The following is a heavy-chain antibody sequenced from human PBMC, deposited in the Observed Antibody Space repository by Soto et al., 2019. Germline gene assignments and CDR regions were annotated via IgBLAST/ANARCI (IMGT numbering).Heavy chain of an antibody. CDR1: GGSINSGGYC. CDR2: IYYSGSA. Sequence: SETLSLTCTVSGGSINSGGYCWSWIRQHPGKGLEWIGYIYYSGSANYNPSLKGRVTMSVDTSTNQFSLKLSSVTAADTAVYYCARLFNYYDSSGYAEYYFDHWGLGNPVTVSS. D-gene: IGHD3-22*01. V-gene: IGHV4-31*03. CDR3: ARLFNYYDSSGYAEYYFDH. J-gene: IGHJ4*02.